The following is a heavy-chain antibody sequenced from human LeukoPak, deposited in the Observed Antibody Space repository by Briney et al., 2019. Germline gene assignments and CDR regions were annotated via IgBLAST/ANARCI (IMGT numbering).Heavy chain of an antibody. CDR1: GFTFSSYG. J-gene: IGHJ6*03. Sequence: PGGSLRLSCAASGFTFSSYGMSWVRQAPGKGLEWVSGISGSGGATYYADSVKGRFTVSRDDPHNTLYLQMNSLRAEDTAVYYCARVPSGSYSLYYYYYMDVWGKGTTVTVSS. CDR2: ISGSGGAT. D-gene: IGHD1-26*01. CDR3: ARVPSGSYSLYYYYYMDV. V-gene: IGHV3-23*01.